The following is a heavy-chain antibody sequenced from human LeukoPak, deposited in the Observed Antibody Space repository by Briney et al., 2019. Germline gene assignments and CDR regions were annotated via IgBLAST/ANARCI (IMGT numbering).Heavy chain of an antibody. CDR3: VRSPRYCSGGDCYVDY. V-gene: IGHV1-2*02. CDR1: GYTFTGYY. Sequence: GASVKVSCKASGYTFTGYYIHWVRQAPGQGLEWMGWINPTSGGTNYAQKFQGRVTTTGDTSISTVYMELSRLKSDDTAVYYCVRSPRYCSGGDCYVDYWGQGTLVTVSS. J-gene: IGHJ4*02. CDR2: INPTSGGT. D-gene: IGHD2-15*01.